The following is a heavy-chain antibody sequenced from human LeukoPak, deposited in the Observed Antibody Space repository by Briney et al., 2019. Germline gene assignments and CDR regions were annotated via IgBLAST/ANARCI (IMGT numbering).Heavy chain of an antibody. D-gene: IGHD2-21*02. Sequence: ASVKVSCKASGYTFTGHYLHWVRQAPGQGLEFMGWINPNGGGTKYAQKFQGRVTVTRDTSITTAYMELSSLRSDDTAVYYCARGGASCNTDCYSFDFWGQGTLVTVSS. V-gene: IGHV1-2*02. CDR3: ARGGASCNTDCYSFDF. CDR2: INPNGGGT. J-gene: IGHJ4*02. CDR1: GYTFTGHY.